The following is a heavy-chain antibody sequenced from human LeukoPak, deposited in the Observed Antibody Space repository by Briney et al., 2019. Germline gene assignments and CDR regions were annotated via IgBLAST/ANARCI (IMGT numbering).Heavy chain of an antibody. CDR2: INHSGST. CDR1: GGSFSGYY. V-gene: IGHV4-34*01. Sequence: SETLSLTCAVYGGSFSGYYWSWIRQPPGKGLEWIGEINHSGSTNYNPSLKSRVTISVDTSKNQFSLKLSSVTAADTAVYYCARGGYYGSGSYYNPPGYWGQGTLVTVSS. D-gene: IGHD3-10*01. J-gene: IGHJ4*02. CDR3: ARGGYYGSGSYYNPPGY.